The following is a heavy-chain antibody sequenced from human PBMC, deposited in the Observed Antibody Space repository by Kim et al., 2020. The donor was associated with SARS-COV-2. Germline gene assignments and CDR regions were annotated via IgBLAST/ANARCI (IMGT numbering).Heavy chain of an antibody. CDR1: GFTFDDYA. CDR3: AKDRNYYDSSGGAFDI. Sequence: GGSLRLSCAASGFTFDDYAMHWVRQAPGKGLEWVSGISWNSGSIGYADSVKGRFTISRDNAKNSLYLQMNSLRAEDTALYYCAKDRNYYDSSGGAFDIWGQGTMVTVPS. CDR2: ISWNSGSI. V-gene: IGHV3-9*01. J-gene: IGHJ3*02. D-gene: IGHD3-22*01.